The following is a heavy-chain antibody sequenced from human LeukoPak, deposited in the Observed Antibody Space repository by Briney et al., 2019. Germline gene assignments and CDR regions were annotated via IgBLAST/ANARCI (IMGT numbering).Heavy chain of an antibody. Sequence: RGESLKISCKGSGYSFTSYWIGWVRQMPGKGLEWMGIIYPGDSDTRYSPSFQGQVTISADKSISTAYLQWSSLKASDTAMYYCAILAAAGTNYYYGMDVWGKGTTVTVSS. CDR2: IYPGDSDT. J-gene: IGHJ6*04. V-gene: IGHV5-51*01. CDR1: GYSFTSYW. D-gene: IGHD6-13*01. CDR3: AILAAAGTNYYYGMDV.